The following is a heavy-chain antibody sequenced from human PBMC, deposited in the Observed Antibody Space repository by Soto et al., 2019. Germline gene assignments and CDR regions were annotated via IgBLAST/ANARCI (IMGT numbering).Heavy chain of an antibody. V-gene: IGHV1-2*02. CDR3: ARAYSGNYYWFDP. J-gene: IGHJ5*02. Sequence: AAVKVSCKASGYTFTGYYMHWVRQAPGQGLEWMGWINPNSGGTNYAQKFQGRVTMTRDTSISTAYMELSRLRSDDTAVYYCARAYSGNYYWFDPWGQGTLVTVSS. CDR2: INPNSGGT. CDR1: GYTFTGYY. D-gene: IGHD1-26*01.